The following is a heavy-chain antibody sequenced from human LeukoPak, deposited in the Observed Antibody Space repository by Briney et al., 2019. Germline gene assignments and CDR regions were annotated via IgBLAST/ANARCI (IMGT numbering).Heavy chain of an antibody. Sequence: GGSLRLSCAASGVTFSSYAMSWVRQAPGKGLEWVSAISGSGGSTYYADSVKGRFTISRDNSKNTLYLQMNGLRAEDTAVYYCAIIPGYSSSWYEVDYWGQGTLVTVSS. CDR1: GVTFSSYA. CDR2: ISGSGGST. CDR3: AIIPGYSSSWYEVDY. V-gene: IGHV3-23*01. J-gene: IGHJ4*02. D-gene: IGHD6-13*01.